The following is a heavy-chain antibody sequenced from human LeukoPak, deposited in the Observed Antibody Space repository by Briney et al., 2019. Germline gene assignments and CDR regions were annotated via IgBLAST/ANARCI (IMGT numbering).Heavy chain of an antibody. J-gene: IGHJ6*02. V-gene: IGHV3-9*01. CDR1: GFTFERYV. CDR3: TRDLAAVPGPRMDV. D-gene: IGHD6-19*01. Sequence: GGSLRLSCVTSGFTFERYVMHWMRLAPGKGLECVSSIHPNNGGVGYAASVKGRFAISRDNARNSLYLQMDSLRDDDTAMYFCTRDLAAVPGPRMDVWGQGTTVTVSS. CDR2: IHPNNGGV.